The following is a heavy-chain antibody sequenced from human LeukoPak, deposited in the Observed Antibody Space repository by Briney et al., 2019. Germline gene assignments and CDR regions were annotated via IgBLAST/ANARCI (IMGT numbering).Heavy chain of an antibody. D-gene: IGHD3-10*01. Sequence: SGPTLVNPTQTLTLTCTFSGFSLSTSGVGVGWIRQPPGKALEWLALIYWNDDKRYSPSLKSRLTITKDTSKTQVVLTMTNMDPVDTATYHCAHSSVLWFGELKPFDYWGQGTLVTVSS. J-gene: IGHJ4*02. V-gene: IGHV2-5*01. CDR1: GFSLSTSGVG. CDR3: AHSSVLWFGELKPFDY. CDR2: IYWNDDK.